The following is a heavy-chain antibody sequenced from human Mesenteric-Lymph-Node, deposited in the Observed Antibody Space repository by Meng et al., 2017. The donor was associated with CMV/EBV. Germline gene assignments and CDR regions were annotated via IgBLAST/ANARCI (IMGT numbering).Heavy chain of an antibody. V-gene: IGHV4-31*02. J-gene: IGHJ4*02. CDR3: ARGHAGYYDSSGYYGY. Sequence: GSISIGGYYWSWIRQHPGKGLGWIGYIYYSGSTYCNPSLKSRVTISVDTSKNQYSLKLSSVTAADTAVYYCARGHAGYYDSSGYYGYWGQGTLVTVSS. D-gene: IGHD3-22*01. CDR1: GSISIGGYY. CDR2: IYYSGST.